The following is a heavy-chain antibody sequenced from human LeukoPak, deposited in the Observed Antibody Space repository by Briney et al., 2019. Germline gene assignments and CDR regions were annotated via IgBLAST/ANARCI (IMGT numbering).Heavy chain of an antibody. CDR1: GGSFSSYY. V-gene: IGHV4-59*12. Sequence: SETLSLTCTVSGGSFSSYYWSWIRQPPGKGLEWIGYIYYSGSTNYNPSLKSRVTISVDTSKNQFSLKLSSVTAADTAVYYCARDGYYYGSGSYSSFDYWGQGTLVTVSS. J-gene: IGHJ4*02. CDR3: ARDGYYYGSGSYSSFDY. D-gene: IGHD3-10*01. CDR2: IYYSGST.